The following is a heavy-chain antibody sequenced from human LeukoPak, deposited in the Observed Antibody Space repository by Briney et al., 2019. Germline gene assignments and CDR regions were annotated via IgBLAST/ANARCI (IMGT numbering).Heavy chain of an antibody. Sequence: ASVKVSCKASGYTFTGYYMHRVRQAPGQGLEWMGRINPNSGGANYAQMFQGRVTMTRATSISTAYMELSRLRSDDTAVYYCARDFCGGDCYSRSTYMDVWGKGTTVTVSS. CDR3: ARDFCGGDCYSRSTYMDV. V-gene: IGHV1-2*06. J-gene: IGHJ6*04. CDR2: INPNSGGA. D-gene: IGHD2-21*02. CDR1: GYTFTGYY.